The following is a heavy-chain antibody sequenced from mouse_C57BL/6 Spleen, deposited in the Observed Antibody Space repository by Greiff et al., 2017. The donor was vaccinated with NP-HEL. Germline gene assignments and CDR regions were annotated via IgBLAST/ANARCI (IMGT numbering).Heavy chain of an antibody. D-gene: IGHD2-1*01. CDR3: ARGGDGNWYFDV. V-gene: IGHV1-82*01. CDR1: GYAFSSSW. Sequence: VKLMESGPELVKPGASVKISCKASGYAFSSSWMNWVKQRPGKGLEWIGRIYPGDGDTNYNGKFKGKATLTADKSSSTAYMQLSSLTSEDSAVYFCARGGDGNWYFDVWGTGTTVTVSS. J-gene: IGHJ1*03. CDR2: IYPGDGDT.